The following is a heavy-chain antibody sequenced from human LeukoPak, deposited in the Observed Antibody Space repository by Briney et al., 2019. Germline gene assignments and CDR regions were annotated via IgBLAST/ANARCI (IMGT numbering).Heavy chain of an antibody. CDR1: GYTFTSYG. CDR3: ARVRGQRFLEWLFAPSSFDY. J-gene: IGHJ4*02. CDR2: ISAYNGNT. D-gene: IGHD3-3*01. Sequence: ASVKVSCKASGYTFTSYGISWVRQAPGQGLEWMGWISAYNGNTNYAQKLQGRVTMTTDTSTSTAYMELRSLRSDDTAVYYCARVRGQRFLEWLFAPSSFDYWGQGTLVTVSS. V-gene: IGHV1-18*01.